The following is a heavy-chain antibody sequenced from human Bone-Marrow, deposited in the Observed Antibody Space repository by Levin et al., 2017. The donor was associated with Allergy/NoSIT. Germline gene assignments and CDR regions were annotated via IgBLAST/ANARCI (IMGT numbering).Heavy chain of an antibody. Sequence: PSETLSLTCTMYGETVSDYYWTWIRQPPGKGLEWIGEVFYTGDTIYNPSLESRVVISVDPSKRLFSLRVNSVTAADTAVYYCARRRAVIGNFDYWGQGTLVTVSS. CDR3: ARRRAVIGNFDY. CDR2: VFYTGDT. CDR1: GETVSDYY. D-gene: IGHD2-21*01. J-gene: IGHJ4*02. V-gene: IGHV4-34*12.